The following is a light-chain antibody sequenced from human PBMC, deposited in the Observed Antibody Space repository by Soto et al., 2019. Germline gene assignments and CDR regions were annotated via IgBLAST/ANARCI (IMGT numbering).Light chain of an antibody. V-gene: IGLV2-14*01. Sequence: QSVLTQPASVSGSPGQSITISCTGTSSDVGGYNYVSWYQQHPGKAPKLMIYDVNNRPSGVSNRFSGSKSGNTASLTISGLQAEDEADYYCSSYTGSSTLYVFGTGTKLTVL. CDR3: SSYTGSSTLYV. CDR2: DVN. J-gene: IGLJ1*01. CDR1: SSDVGGYNY.